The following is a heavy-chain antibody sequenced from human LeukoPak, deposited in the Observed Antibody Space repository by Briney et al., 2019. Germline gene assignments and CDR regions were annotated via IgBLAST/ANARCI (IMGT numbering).Heavy chain of an antibody. CDR1: GFTFSNYW. Sequence: QPGGSLRLSCAVSGFTFSNYWMTWVRQAPGKGLEWVANINEDGSEKYHVDSVKGRFTISRDNAKNLLYLQMNSLRAEDTAVYYCARGKLIPGPWGQGTLVTVSS. V-gene: IGHV3-7*04. J-gene: IGHJ5*02. CDR3: ARGKLIPGP. CDR2: INEDGSEK.